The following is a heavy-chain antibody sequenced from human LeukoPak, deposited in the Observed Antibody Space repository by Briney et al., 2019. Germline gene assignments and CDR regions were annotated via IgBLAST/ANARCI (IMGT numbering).Heavy chain of an antibody. CDR3: AIGRDIAVAGPGGYFDH. V-gene: IGHV3-11*01. D-gene: IGHD6-19*01. CDR1: GFSFSDYY. J-gene: IGHJ4*02. CDR2: ISPGGGTT. Sequence: GGALRLSCAASGFSFSDYYMNWIRQAPGKGLEWLSYISPGGGTTHFADSVKGRFTMSRDNAKNSLYLQMNSLTAEDTAVYYCAIGRDIAVAGPGGYFDHWGQGTLVTVSS.